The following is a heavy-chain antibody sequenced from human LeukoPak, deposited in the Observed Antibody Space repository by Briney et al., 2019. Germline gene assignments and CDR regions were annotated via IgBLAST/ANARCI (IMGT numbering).Heavy chain of an antibody. CDR3: ASTRLGYCSGGSCYYFDY. CDR2: IDYSGST. J-gene: IGHJ4*02. CDR1: GGSVSSGTYY. Sequence: SETLSLTCTVSGGSVSSGTYYWNWIRQLPGKGLEWIGFIDYSGSTNYNPSLKSRVTISVDRSKNQFSLKLSSVTAADTAVYYCASTRLGYCSGGSCYYFDYWGQGTLVTVSS. D-gene: IGHD2-15*01. V-gene: IGHV4-61*01.